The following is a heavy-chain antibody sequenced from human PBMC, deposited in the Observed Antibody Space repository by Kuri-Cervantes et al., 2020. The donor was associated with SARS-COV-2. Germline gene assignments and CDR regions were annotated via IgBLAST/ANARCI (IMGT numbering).Heavy chain of an antibody. V-gene: IGHV3-30*03. CDR2: ISYDGSTK. J-gene: IGHJ4*02. D-gene: IGHD3-3*01. Sequence: GESLKISCAVSGVTFTSYAMHWVRQAPGKGLEWVAVISYDGSTKYYGDSVKGRFTISRDNSKNTLYLQMNSLKTEDTAVYYCTRDDFWSGYYVYWGQGTLVTVSS. CDR3: TRDDFWSGYYVY. CDR1: GVTFTSYA.